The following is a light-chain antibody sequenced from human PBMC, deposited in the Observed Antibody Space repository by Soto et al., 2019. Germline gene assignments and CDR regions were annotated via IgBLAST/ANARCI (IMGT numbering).Light chain of an antibody. CDR1: QSVRTY. Sequence: EIVLTQSPATLSLSPGERATLSCRASQSVRTYLAWYQQKPGQAPRLLISDASNRATGIPARFSGSGSGTDFTLTISSPEPEDFAVYYCQQRNSWPITFGQGTRLEIK. CDR2: DAS. CDR3: QQRNSWPIT. V-gene: IGKV3-11*01. J-gene: IGKJ5*01.